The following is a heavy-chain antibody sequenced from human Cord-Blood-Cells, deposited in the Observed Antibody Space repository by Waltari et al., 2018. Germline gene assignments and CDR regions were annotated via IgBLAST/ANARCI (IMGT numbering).Heavy chain of an antibody. V-gene: IGHV3-30-3*01. CDR1: GFTFSSYA. CDR3: ARTQRVSGDDAFDI. D-gene: IGHD7-27*01. CDR2: ISYDGSNK. Sequence: VQLVESGGGVVQPGRSLRLSCAASGFTFSSYAMHWVRPAPGKGLELVAVISYDGSNKYYADSVKGRFTISRDNSKNTLYLQMNSLRAEDTAVYYCARTQRVSGDDAFDIWGQGTMVTVSS. J-gene: IGHJ3*02.